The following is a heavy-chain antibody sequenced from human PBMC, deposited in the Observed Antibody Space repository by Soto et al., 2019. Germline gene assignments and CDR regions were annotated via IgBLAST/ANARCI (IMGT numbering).Heavy chain of an antibody. J-gene: IGHJ6*02. CDR1: GYTFTSYG. Sequence: QVQLVQSGAEVKKPGASVKVSCKASGYTFTSYGISWVRQAPGQGLEWMGWISAYNGNTNYAQKLQGRVTMTTDTSTSAAYMGLRSLRSDDTAVYYCARLYCISTSCYLGMDVWGQGTTVTVSS. CDR2: ISAYNGNT. D-gene: IGHD2-2*01. CDR3: ARLYCISTSCYLGMDV. V-gene: IGHV1-18*01.